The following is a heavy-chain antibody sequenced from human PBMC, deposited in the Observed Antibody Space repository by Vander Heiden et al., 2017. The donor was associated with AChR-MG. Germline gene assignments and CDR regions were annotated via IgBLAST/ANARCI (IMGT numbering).Heavy chain of an antibody. CDR1: GGTFSTYA. Sequence: VQLVQSGAEVKKPGSSVKVSCKASGGTFSTYAISWVRQAPGQGLEWMGRIIPILDIADYAQNFQGRVTITADKSTGTASMELSSLTSEDTAVYYCARDDSSMVLDYYGMDVWGQGTSVSVSS. CDR2: IIPILDIA. D-gene: IGHD5-18*01. J-gene: IGHJ6*02. CDR3: ARDDSSMVLDYYGMDV. V-gene: IGHV1-69*04.